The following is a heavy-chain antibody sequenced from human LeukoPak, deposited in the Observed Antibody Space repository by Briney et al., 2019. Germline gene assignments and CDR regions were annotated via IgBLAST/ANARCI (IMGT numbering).Heavy chain of an antibody. D-gene: IGHD3-10*01. CDR3: ARKENVYYYFDY. J-gene: IGHJ4*02. V-gene: IGHV4-28*01. Sequence: NYWGWIRQPPGKGLEWIGYIYHSGTTYYNPSLQSRVTMSVDTSKNQFSLKLSSVTAVDTAVYYCARKENVYYYFDYWGQGTLVTVSS. CDR1: NY. CDR2: IYHSGTT.